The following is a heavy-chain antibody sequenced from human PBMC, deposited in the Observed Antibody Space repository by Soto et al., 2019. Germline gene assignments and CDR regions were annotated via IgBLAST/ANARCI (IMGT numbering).Heavy chain of an antibody. Sequence: GGSLRLSCAVSGFSVTSNYMSWVRQAPGKGLEWVAVFYTGGATYYAASVKGRFTISIDKSENTLYLQMNSLRDEDTAVYYCAASTRAFYFDSWGHGTLVTVSS. CDR1: GFSVTSNY. V-gene: IGHV3-53*01. J-gene: IGHJ4*01. CDR3: AASTRAFYFDS. CDR2: FYTGGAT.